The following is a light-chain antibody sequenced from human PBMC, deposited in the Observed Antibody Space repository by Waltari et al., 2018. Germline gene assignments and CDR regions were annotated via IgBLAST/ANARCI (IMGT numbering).Light chain of an antibody. Sequence: QSVLTQPPSVSAAPGQKVTISCSGSSSNIGNNYVSWYQQLPGTAPKLLIYDYNKRPSGIPDRFSVSRSGTSATLAITGLQTGDEADYYCGTWDSSLSAGVFGGGTRLTVL. V-gene: IGLV1-51*01. J-gene: IGLJ3*02. CDR2: DYN. CDR3: GTWDSSLSAGV. CDR1: SSNIGNNY.